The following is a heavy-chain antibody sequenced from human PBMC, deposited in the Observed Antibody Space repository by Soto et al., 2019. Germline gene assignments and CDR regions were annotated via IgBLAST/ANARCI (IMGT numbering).Heavy chain of an antibody. D-gene: IGHD2-15*01. V-gene: IGHV3-64*01. CDR1: GVTFSSYA. J-gene: IGHJ4*02. CDR2: ISGNGCNT. CDR3: ARGRSNRGGYSHVFDS. Sequence: EVQLVESGGGLVQPGGSLRLSCAASGVTFSSYAMHWVRQAPGKGLEFVSAISGNGCNTHYANSVRGRFTISRANSKNTLYLQMGGLRADDMAVYYCARGRSNRGGYSHVFDSWGQGTLVTVSS.